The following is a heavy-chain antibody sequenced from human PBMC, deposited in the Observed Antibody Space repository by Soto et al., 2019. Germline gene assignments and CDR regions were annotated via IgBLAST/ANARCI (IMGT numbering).Heavy chain of an antibody. D-gene: IGHD6-13*01. J-gene: IGHJ6*02. CDR3: ARGKRGSSWYRGEEKYYYYGMDV. V-gene: IGHV3-30-3*01. CDR2: ISYDGSNK. Sequence: SGGSLRLSCAASGFTFSSYAMHWVRQAPGKGLEWVAVISYDGSNKYYADSVKGRFTISRDNSKNTLYLQMNSLRAEDTAVYYCARGKRGSSWYRGEEKYYYYGMDVWGQGTPVTVSS. CDR1: GFTFSSYA.